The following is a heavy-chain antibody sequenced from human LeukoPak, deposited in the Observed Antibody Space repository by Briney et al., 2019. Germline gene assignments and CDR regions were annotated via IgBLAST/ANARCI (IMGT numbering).Heavy chain of an antibody. CDR3: ARDRAWNYYGSGSLSPAWFDP. D-gene: IGHD3-10*01. Sequence: GGSLRLSCVASGFTFTNFALHWVRQAPGKGLERVARIAFDGSEKYYADSVKGRFTISRDNSKNTLYLQMNSLRAEDTAVYYCARDRAWNYYGSGSLSPAWFDPWGQGTLVTVSS. V-gene: IGHV3-30*04. J-gene: IGHJ5*02. CDR2: IAFDGSEK. CDR1: GFTFTNFA.